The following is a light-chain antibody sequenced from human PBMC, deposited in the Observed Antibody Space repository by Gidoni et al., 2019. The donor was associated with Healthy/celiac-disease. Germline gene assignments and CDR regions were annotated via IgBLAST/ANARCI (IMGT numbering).Light chain of an antibody. CDR3: QQYGSSPYT. V-gene: IGKV3-20*01. CDR2: GAS. Sequence: DIVLTQSPGTLSLSQGERATLTCRASQIVISSYVAWDQQNPGQAPRLLIYGASSRATGLPDSFSGRWSGTDFPLTISRLEPEDFAVYYWQQYGSSPYTFGQGTKLEIK. CDR1: QIVISSY. J-gene: IGKJ2*01.